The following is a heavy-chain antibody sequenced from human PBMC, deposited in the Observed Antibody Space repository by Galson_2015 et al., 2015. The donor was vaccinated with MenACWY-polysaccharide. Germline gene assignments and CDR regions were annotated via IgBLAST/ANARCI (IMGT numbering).Heavy chain of an antibody. Sequence: SLRLSCAVSGFTFSGYWMHWVRQAPGKGLVWVSRINSAASRADYADSVKGRFTISRDNAKNTLYLQMNSLRGEDTALYYCAKSGGDYGTALIEYSGQGTLVTVSS. J-gene: IGHJ4*02. V-gene: IGHV3-74*01. CDR2: INSAASRA. CDR3: AKSGGDYGTALIEY. D-gene: IGHD4-17*01. CDR1: GFTFSGYW.